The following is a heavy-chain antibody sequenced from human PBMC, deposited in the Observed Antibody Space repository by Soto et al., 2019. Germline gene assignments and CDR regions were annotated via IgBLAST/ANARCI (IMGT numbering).Heavy chain of an antibody. CDR1: GGSISSYY. J-gene: IGHJ6*02. Sequence: SETLSLTCTGSGGSISSYYWSWIRQPAGKGLEWIGRIYTSGSTNYNPSLKSRVTMSVDTSKNQFSLKLSSVTAADTAVYYCARDALSSSWYYYGMDVWGQGTTVTVSS. D-gene: IGHD6-13*01. CDR2: IYTSGST. V-gene: IGHV4-4*07. CDR3: ARDALSSSWYYYGMDV.